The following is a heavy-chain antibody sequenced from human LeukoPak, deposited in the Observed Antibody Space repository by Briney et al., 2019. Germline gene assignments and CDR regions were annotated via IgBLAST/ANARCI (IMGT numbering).Heavy chain of an antibody. CDR1: GGSFSGYY. D-gene: IGHD2-15*01. V-gene: IGHV4-34*01. J-gene: IGHJ5*02. CDR2: INHSGST. Sequence: SETLSLTCAVYGGSFSGYYWSWIRQPPGKGLERMGEINHSGSTNYNPSLKSRVTISVDTSKNQFSLKLSSVTAADTAVYYCARGLGYCSGGSCWRWFDPWGQGTLVTVSS. CDR3: ARGLGYCSGGSCWRWFDP.